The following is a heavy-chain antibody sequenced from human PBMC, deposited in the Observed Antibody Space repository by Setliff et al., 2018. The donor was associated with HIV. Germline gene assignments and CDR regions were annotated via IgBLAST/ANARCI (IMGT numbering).Heavy chain of an antibody. CDR2: LFHSGDT. CDR1: GVSVGSGDYY. D-gene: IGHD6-6*01. CDR3: ATRPRIAARPFDY. V-gene: IGHV4-31*03. Sequence: SETLSLTCSVSGVSVGSGDYYWHWIRQHPEKALEWIGHLFHSGDTYYNPSLKSRISMSVDTSKNQFSLELTSLTAADTAVYYCATRPRIAARPFDYWGQGMLVTVSS. J-gene: IGHJ4*02.